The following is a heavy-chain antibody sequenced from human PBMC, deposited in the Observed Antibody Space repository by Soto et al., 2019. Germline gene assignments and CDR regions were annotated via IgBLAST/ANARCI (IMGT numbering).Heavy chain of an antibody. D-gene: IGHD2-15*01. V-gene: IGHV1-2*02. J-gene: IGHJ5*02. Sequence: ASVKVSCKASGYTFTGYYMHWVRQAPGQGLEWMGWINPNSGGTNYAQKFQGRVTMTRDTSISTAYMELSRLRSDDTAVYYCARVIVVVVAAKFWFDPWGQGTLVTVSS. CDR1: GYTFTGYY. CDR3: ARVIVVVVAAKFWFDP. CDR2: INPNSGGT.